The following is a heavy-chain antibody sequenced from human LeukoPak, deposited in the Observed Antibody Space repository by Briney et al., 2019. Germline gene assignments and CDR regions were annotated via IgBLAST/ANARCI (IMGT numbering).Heavy chain of an antibody. Sequence: PSETLSLTCTVSGGSISNHFFSWIRQPAGKGLEWIWRVSTSGSTYYNPSPNSRVAMSADTTKNQYSLKLTSMTAADTAVYYCAKGDIVMGGGRNWFDPWGQGTLVTVSS. CDR3: AKGDIVMGGGRNWFDP. D-gene: IGHD2-21*01. J-gene: IGHJ5*02. CDR1: GGSISNHF. CDR2: VSTSGST. V-gene: IGHV4-4*07.